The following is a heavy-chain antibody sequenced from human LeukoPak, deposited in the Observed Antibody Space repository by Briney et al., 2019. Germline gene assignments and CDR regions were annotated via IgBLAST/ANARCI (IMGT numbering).Heavy chain of an antibody. V-gene: IGHV3-48*01. J-gene: IGHJ3*02. CDR1: RFTFSTYS. CDR3: ERNDGDNAFDI. D-gene: IGHD4-17*01. Sequence: GGSLRLSCAASRFTFSTYSMNWVRQAPGRGLEWVSYISSSSTNIYYKDSVKGRFTISRDNAKNSLYLHMTSLRAEDTAVYYCERNDGDNAFDIWGQGTMVIVSS. CDR2: ISSSSTNI.